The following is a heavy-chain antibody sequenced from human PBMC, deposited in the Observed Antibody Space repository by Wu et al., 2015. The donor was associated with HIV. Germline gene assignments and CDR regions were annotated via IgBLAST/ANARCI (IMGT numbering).Heavy chain of an antibody. CDR1: GYTFTRFG. Sequence: QVQLVQSGAEVKKPGASVKVLCKASGYTFTRFGINWVRQAAGQGLELMAWMDPQSGNIVYPQKFQGRVTITTNTSISTVYMELNSLKSDDTAVYYCARAYHFWSGYDYYFMDLWGKGTTVTVSS. CDR2: MDPQSGNI. CDR3: ARAYHFWSGYDYYFMDL. V-gene: IGHV1-8*03. D-gene: IGHD3-3*01. J-gene: IGHJ6*03.